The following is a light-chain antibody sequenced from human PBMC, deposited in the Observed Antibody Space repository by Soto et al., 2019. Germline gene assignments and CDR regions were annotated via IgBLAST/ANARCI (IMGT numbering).Light chain of an antibody. CDR3: QQYGSSPPYT. CDR1: QSVSSSY. V-gene: IGKV3-20*01. Sequence: EIVLTQSPGTLSLSPGERATLSCRASQSVSSSYLAWYQQKPGQAPRLLIYGASSRATGIPDRFSGSGSGTDFPLTISRLEPEECAVYYCQQYGSSPPYTFGQGTKLEIK. J-gene: IGKJ2*01. CDR2: GAS.